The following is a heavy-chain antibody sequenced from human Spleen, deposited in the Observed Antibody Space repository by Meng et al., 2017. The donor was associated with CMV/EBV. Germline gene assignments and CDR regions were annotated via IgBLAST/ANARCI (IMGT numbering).Heavy chain of an antibody. CDR3: ARALHYYGSGTLDS. J-gene: IGHJ4*02. CDR1: GFTFSSND. CDR2: IGTAGDT. Sequence: LSLTCAASGFTFSSNDMHWVRQTTGKGLEWVSAIGTAGDTYYPGSVKGRFTISRENAKNSFYLQMNSLRAGDTAVYYCARALHYYGSGTLDSWGQGTLVTVSS. D-gene: IGHD3-10*01. V-gene: IGHV3-13*01.